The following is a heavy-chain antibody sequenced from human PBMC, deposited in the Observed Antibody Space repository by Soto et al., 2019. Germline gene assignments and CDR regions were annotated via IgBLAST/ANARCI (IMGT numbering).Heavy chain of an antibody. D-gene: IGHD2-8*01. Sequence: SNTLSLTCTVAGGCISNFYWSWIRQPPGKGLEWIGYISYSGNTNYNPSLKSRVSISVDTSKNQLSLNLTSVTAADTAVYYCARAPMVLSRSYFDSWGQGTPVTASS. CDR3: ARAPMVLSRSYFDS. CDR1: GGCISNFY. J-gene: IGHJ4*02. CDR2: ISYSGNT. V-gene: IGHV4-59*07.